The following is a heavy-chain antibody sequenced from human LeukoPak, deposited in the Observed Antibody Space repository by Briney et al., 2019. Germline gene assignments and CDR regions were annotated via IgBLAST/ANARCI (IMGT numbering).Heavy chain of an antibody. Sequence: GGSLRLSCAVSGFTFSGFWMSWSRQAPGKGLEWVASINSDGSEGYYADVVKGRFTISRDNTKNSLYLQMNSLRAEDTAVFYCARDQYDTWSRRGNFDSWGQGTLVTVSS. CDR3: ARDQYDTWSRRGNFDS. V-gene: IGHV3-7*03. CDR2: INSDGSEG. CDR1: GFTFSGFW. J-gene: IGHJ4*02. D-gene: IGHD3-3*01.